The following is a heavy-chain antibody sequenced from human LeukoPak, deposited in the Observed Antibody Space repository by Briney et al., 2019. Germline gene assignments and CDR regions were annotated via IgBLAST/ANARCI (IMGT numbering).Heavy chain of an antibody. Sequence: GGSLRLSCAASGXTFSNYGMHWVPQAPGKGQEWVAVIWYDGSNKYYADSVKGRFTISRNNSKNTLYLQMNSLRAEDTAVYYCARPYYYDSSVYYPIDYGGQGTLVT. V-gene: IGHV3-33*01. CDR2: IWYDGSNK. J-gene: IGHJ4*02. CDR1: GXTFSNYG. D-gene: IGHD3-22*01. CDR3: ARPYYYDSSVYYPIDY.